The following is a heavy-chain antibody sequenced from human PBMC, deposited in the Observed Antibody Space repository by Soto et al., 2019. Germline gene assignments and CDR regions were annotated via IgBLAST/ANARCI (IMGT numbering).Heavy chain of an antibody. CDR2: ITPFNGNT. J-gene: IGHJ5*02. Sequence: SVKVSCKGSGNTFTYVYLHWVRQAPGQALEWMGWITPFNGNTKYAQKFQGRVTITRDTSASTAYMELSSLRSEDTAVYYCARGPRNWFDPWGQGTLVTVSS. CDR3: ARGPRNWFDP. CDR1: GNTFTYVY. V-gene: IGHV1-45*02.